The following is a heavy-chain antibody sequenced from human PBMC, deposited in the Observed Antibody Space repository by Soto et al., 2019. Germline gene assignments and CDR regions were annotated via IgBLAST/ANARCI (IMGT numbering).Heavy chain of an antibody. CDR2: ISPNSGGR. J-gene: IGHJ4*02. D-gene: IGHD1-26*01. CDR3: GKGRSGDVGVFY. CDR1: GYSFTGYY. V-gene: IGHV1-2*02. Sequence: QVQLVQSGAEVKKSGASVKISCKASGYSFTGYYIHWVRQAPGQGFEWMGEISPNSGGRKYAQKFQARVTMTRDTSITTVYMDLSNLSPDDTAVYYCGKGRSGDVGVFYWGQGTLVTVYS.